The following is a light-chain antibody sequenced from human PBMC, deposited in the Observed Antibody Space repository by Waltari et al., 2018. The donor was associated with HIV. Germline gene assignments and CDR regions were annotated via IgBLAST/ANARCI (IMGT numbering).Light chain of an antibody. J-gene: IGKJ1*01. V-gene: IGKV3-20*01. CDR1: QSVSSTY. CDR2: SAS. Sequence: EIVLTQSPGTLSLSPGERATLSCRASQSVSSTYSAWYQQKPGQAPRLLIYSASSRATVIPDRFSGSGSGTDFTLTISRLEPEDFAVYYCQQYGSSWTFGQGTKVESK. CDR3: QQYGSSWT.